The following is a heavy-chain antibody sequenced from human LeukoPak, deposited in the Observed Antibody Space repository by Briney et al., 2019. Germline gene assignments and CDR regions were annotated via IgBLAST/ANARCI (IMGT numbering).Heavy chain of an antibody. CDR3: ARDLVGGSRPYYYGMDV. CDR2: ISSSSSYI. CDR1: GFTFSSYS. V-gene: IGHV3-21*01. Sequence: GGSLRLSCAASGFTFSSYSMNWVRQAPGKRLEWVSSISSSSSYIYYADSVKGRFTISRDNAKNPLYLQMNSLRAEDTAVYYCARDLVGGSRPYYYGMDVWGQGTTVTVSS. D-gene: IGHD6-19*01. J-gene: IGHJ6*02.